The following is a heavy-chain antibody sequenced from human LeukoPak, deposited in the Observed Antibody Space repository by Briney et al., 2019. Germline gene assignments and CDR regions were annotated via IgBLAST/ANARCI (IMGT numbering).Heavy chain of an antibody. D-gene: IGHD5-12*01. CDR3: ARDPEMATITVYYFDY. CDR1: GFTFSSYG. Sequence: QPGRSLRLSCAASGFTFSSYGMHWVRQAPGKGLEWVAVISYDGSNKYYADSVKGRFTISRDNSKNTLYLQMNSLRAEDTAVYYCARDPEMATITVYYFDYWGQGTLVTVSS. CDR2: ISYDGSNK. J-gene: IGHJ4*02. V-gene: IGHV3-30*03.